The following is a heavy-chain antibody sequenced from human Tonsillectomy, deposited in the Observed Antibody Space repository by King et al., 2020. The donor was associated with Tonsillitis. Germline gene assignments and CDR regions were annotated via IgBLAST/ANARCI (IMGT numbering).Heavy chain of an antibody. CDR2: ISYDGSNK. V-gene: IGHV3-30*04. CDR3: ARVIAAAGTAFDY. CDR1: GFTFSSYA. D-gene: IGHD6-13*01. J-gene: IGHJ4*02. Sequence: VQLVESGGGVVQPGRSLRLSCAASGFTFSSYAMHWVRQAPGKGLEWVAVISYDGSNKYYADSVKGRFTISRDNSKNTLYLQMNSLIAEDTAVYYCARVIAAAGTAFDYWGQGTLVTVSS.